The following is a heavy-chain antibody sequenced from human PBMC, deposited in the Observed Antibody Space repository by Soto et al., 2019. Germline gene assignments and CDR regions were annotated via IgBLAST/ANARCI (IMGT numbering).Heavy chain of an antibody. CDR3: ARTSGYSSGWFVEANWFDP. V-gene: IGHV4-34*01. Sequence: SETLSLTCAVYGGSFSGYYWSWIRQPPGKGLEWIGEINHSGSTNYSPSFQGQVTISADKSISTAYLQWSSLKASDTAMYYCARTSGYSSGWFVEANWFDPWGQGTLVTVSS. D-gene: IGHD6-19*01. J-gene: IGHJ5*02. CDR1: GGSFSGYY. CDR2: INHSGST.